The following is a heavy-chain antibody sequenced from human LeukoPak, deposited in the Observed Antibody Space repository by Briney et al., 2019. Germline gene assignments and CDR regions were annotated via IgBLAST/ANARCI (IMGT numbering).Heavy chain of an antibody. V-gene: IGHV3-73*01. CDR1: GLTFSGSA. Sequence: GGSLRLSCPCSGLTFSGSALHWVRQASGKGREGVGRIRSTANGYPTACAASERRRFTISRDNSKNTAYLQKDRLNTEDTAVYSCKGNYYGSGSYADFDYWGQGTMVTVSS. D-gene: IGHD3-10*01. CDR2: IRSTANGYPT. J-gene: IGHJ4*02. CDR3: KGNYYGSGSYADFDY.